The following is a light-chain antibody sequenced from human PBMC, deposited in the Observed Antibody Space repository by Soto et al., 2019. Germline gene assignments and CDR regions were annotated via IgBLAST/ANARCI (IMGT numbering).Light chain of an antibody. Sequence: QSALTQPRSVSGSLGQSVTISCTGSSSDVGGYNYVSWYQQHSGKAPKVMIYDVSERPSGVPDRFSGSKSGNTASLTISGLQAEDAADYYCCSYAGSPRYVLGTGTKLTV. J-gene: IGLJ1*01. CDR2: DVS. CDR3: CSYAGSPRYV. V-gene: IGLV2-11*01. CDR1: SSDVGGYNY.